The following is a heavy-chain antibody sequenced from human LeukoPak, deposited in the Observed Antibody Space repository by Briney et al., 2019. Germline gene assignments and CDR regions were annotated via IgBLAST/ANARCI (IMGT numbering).Heavy chain of an antibody. CDR2: IYHTGSV. V-gene: IGHV4-4*02. CDR3: ARHYDFWSAYNY. J-gene: IGHJ4*02. D-gene: IGHD3-3*01. CDR1: DGSINSNYW. Sequence: RPSETLSLTCAVSDGSINSNYWWTWVRQSPGKGLEWIGEIYHTGSVNYNLSLESRVTISRDRSKNQFSLMLRSVTAADTAVYYCARHYDFWSAYNYWGQGILVTASS.